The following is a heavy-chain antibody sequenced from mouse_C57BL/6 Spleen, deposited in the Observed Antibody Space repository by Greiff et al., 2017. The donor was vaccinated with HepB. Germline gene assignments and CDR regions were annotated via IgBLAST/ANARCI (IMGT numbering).Heavy chain of an antibody. CDR2: ISDGGSYT. J-gene: IGHJ1*03. CDR1: GFTFSSYA. CDR3: ARVGSNYWYFDV. Sequence: EVMLVESGGGLVKPGGSLKLSCAASGFTFSSYAMSWVRQTPEKRLEWVATISDGGSYTYYPDNVKGRFTISRDNAKKNLYLQMSHLKSEDTAMYYCARVGSNYWYFDVWGTGTTVTVSS. V-gene: IGHV5-4*03. D-gene: IGHD2-5*01.